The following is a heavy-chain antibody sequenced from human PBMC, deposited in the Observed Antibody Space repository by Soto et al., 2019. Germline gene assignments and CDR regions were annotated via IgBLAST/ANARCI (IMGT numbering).Heavy chain of an antibody. Sequence: SETLSLTCTVSGSSVSDNYWSWIRQPPGKRLEWIGYVYYSGSTNYNPSLKSRVTISVDTSKNQFSLKLRSVTAADTAVYFCARGGSGKFDSWGQGSLVT. CDR2: VYYSGST. J-gene: IGHJ4*02. V-gene: IGHV4-59*02. CDR1: GSSVSDNY. D-gene: IGHD3-10*01. CDR3: ARGGSGKFDS.